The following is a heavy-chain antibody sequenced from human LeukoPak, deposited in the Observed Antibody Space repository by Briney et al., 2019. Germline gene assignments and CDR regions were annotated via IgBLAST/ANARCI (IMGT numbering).Heavy chain of an antibody. CDR2: IWYDGSNK. V-gene: IGHV3-33*01. CDR3: AREEHRGGDSPDY. CDR1: GFTFSSYG. Sequence: PGGSPRLSCAASGFTFSSYGMHWVRQAPGKGLEWVAVIWYDGSNKYYADSAKGRFTISRDNSKNTLYLQMNSLRAEDTAVYYCAREEHRGGDSPDYWGQGTLVTVSS. D-gene: IGHD2-21*01. J-gene: IGHJ4*02.